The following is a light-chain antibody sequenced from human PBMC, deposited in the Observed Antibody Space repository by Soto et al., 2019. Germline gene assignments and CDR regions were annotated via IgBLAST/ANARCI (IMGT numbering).Light chain of an antibody. CDR2: SVS. V-gene: IGKV3-20*01. CDR1: QSVTNNY. J-gene: IGKJ2*01. CDR3: QHYGGSPLYT. Sequence: EIVLTQSPATLSLSPGERATLTCRASQSVTNNYFTWYQQKPGQAPRLLIYSVSSRATGIPDRFSGSGSGTDFTLTIARLEPADSAVYYCQHYGGSPLYTFGQGTKVEF.